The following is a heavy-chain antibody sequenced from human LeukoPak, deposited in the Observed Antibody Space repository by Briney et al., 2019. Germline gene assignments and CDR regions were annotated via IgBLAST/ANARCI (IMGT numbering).Heavy chain of an antibody. CDR3: AREAFWRVIPTSTLGMDV. CDR1: GGSISSGGYY. J-gene: IGHJ6*02. CDR2: IYYSGST. Sequence: SQTLSLTCTVSGGSISSGGYYWSWIRQHPGKGLEWIGYIYYSGSTYYNPSLKSRVTISVDTSKNQFSLKLSSVTAADTAVYFCAREAFWRVIPTSTLGMDVWGQGTTVTVSS. D-gene: IGHD3-16*02. V-gene: IGHV4-31*03.